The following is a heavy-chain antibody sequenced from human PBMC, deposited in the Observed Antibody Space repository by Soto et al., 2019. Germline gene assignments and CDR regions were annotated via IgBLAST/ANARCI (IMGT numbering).Heavy chain of an antibody. Sequence: LRLSCAASGYTFSSYSMNWVRQAPGKGLEWVSSISSSSSYIYYADSVKGRFTISRDNAKNSLYLQMNSLRAEDTAVYYCARDPRYYYDSSGYRGLALGYNWFDPWGQGTLVTVSS. J-gene: IGHJ5*02. CDR3: ARDPRYYYDSSGYRGLALGYNWFDP. CDR2: ISSSSSYI. CDR1: GYTFSSYS. D-gene: IGHD3-22*01. V-gene: IGHV3-21*01.